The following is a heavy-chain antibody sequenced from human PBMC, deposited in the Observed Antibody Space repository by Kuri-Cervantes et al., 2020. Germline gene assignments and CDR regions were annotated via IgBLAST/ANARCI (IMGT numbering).Heavy chain of an antibody. CDR3: AGVDTAMALFDY. Sequence: SCAVSGGSVSSGGYSWSWIRQPPGKGLEWIGYIYHSGSTYYNPSLKSRVTVSVDRSKNQFSLKLSSVTAADTAVYYCAGVDTAMALFDYWGQGTLVTVSS. D-gene: IGHD5-18*01. J-gene: IGHJ4*02. V-gene: IGHV4-30-2*01. CDR2: IYHSGST. CDR1: GGSVSSGGYS.